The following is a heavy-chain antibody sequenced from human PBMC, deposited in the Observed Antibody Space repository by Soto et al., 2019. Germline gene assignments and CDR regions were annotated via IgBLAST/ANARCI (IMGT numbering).Heavy chain of an antibody. V-gene: IGHV3-53*04. CDR2: IYSGGST. Sequence: GGSLRLSCAASGFTVSSNYMSWVRQAPGKGLEWVSVIYSGGSTYYADSVKGRFTISRHNSKNTLYLQMNSLRAEDTAVYYCARAPPHYYYYYMDVWGKGTTVTVSS. J-gene: IGHJ6*03. CDR1: GFTVSSNY. CDR3: ARAPPHYYYYYMDV.